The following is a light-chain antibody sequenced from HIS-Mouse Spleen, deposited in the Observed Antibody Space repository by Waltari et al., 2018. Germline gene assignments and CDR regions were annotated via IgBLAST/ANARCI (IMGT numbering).Light chain of an antibody. CDR3: QSADSSGTYVV. CDR1: ALPKQY. CDR2: KDS. V-gene: IGLV3-25*03. Sequence: SYELTQPPSVSASPGQTARITCSGDALPKQYAYWYQQKPGQAPVLVIYKDSERPSGISERFSGSSSGTTVTLTISGVQAEDEADYYCQSADSSGTYVVFGGGTKLTVL. J-gene: IGLJ2*01.